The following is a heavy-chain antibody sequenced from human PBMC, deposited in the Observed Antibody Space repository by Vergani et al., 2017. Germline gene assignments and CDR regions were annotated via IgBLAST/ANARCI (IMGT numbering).Heavy chain of an antibody. J-gene: IGHJ6*02. D-gene: IGHD5-18*01. Sequence: EVQLVESGGGLVQPGGSLRLSCAASGFTVSSNYMSWVRQAPGKGLEWVSVIYSGGSTYYADSVKGRFTISRHNSKNTLYLQMNSLRAEDTAVYYCARAQRVDTAMVWSDYYGMDVWGQGTTVTVSS. CDR2: IYSGGST. V-gene: IGHV3-53*04. CDR3: ARAQRVDTAMVWSDYYGMDV. CDR1: GFTVSSNY.